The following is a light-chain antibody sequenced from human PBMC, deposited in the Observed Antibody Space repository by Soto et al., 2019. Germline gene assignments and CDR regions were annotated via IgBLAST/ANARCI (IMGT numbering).Light chain of an antibody. CDR1: QSLLHSNGYNY. CDR2: LGS. CDR3: MQALQTRT. J-gene: IGKJ1*01. Sequence: DIVMTQSPLSLPVTPGEPASISCRSSQSLLHSNGYNYLDWYLQKPGQSPQLLIYLGSYRASGVPDRFSGSGSGTYFTLKISRVEAEDVGVYYCMQALQTRTFGQGTRWIA. V-gene: IGKV2-28*01.